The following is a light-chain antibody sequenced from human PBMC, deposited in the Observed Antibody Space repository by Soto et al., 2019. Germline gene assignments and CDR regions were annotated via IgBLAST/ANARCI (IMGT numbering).Light chain of an antibody. Sequence: EIVMTQSPANMSVSPGERATLSCRASQSVSSNLAWYQQKPGQAPRLLIYGASTRATGIPARFSGSGSGTEFSLTISSLQSEDFAVYYCQQYGSSPPITFGQGTRLEIK. CDR3: QQYGSSPPIT. J-gene: IGKJ5*01. CDR2: GAS. V-gene: IGKV3-15*01. CDR1: QSVSSN.